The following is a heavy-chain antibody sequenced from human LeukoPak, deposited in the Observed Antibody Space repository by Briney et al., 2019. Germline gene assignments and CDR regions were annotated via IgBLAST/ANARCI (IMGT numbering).Heavy chain of an antibody. CDR1: GFTFSSYA. Sequence: GGSLRLSCAASGFTFSSYAMSWVRQAPGKGLEWVSVIYSGGSTYYADSVKGRFTISRDNSKNTLYLQMNSLRAEDTAVYYCARVIAAAGSDAFDIWGQGTMVTVSS. CDR3: ARVIAAAGSDAFDI. J-gene: IGHJ3*02. CDR2: IYSGGST. V-gene: IGHV3-53*01. D-gene: IGHD6-13*01.